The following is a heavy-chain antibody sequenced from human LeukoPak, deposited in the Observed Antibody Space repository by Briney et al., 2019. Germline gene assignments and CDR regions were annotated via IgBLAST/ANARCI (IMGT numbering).Heavy chain of an antibody. CDR3: ARSATAYREYYFDY. CDR1: GYSLNELS. V-gene: IGHV7-4-1*02. Sequence: GASVKVSCKVSGYSLNELSVSWVRQAPGKGLGWMGWINTNTGNPTYAQGFTGRFVFSLDTSVSTAYLQISSLKAEDTAVYYCARSATAYREYYFDYWGQGTLVTVSS. D-gene: IGHD3-10*01. J-gene: IGHJ4*02. CDR2: INTNTGNP.